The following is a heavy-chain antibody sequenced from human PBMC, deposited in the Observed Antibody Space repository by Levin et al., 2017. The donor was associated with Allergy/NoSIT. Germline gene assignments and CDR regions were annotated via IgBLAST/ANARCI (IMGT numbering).Heavy chain of an antibody. CDR2: VYHTGAT. CDR3: AMDRWLQADYLVMDV. CDR1: GGSISSSNW. D-gene: IGHD4-11*01. J-gene: IGHJ6*02. V-gene: IGHV4/OR15-8*01. Sequence: SETLSLTCVVSGGSISSSNWWSWVRQSPGKGLEWIGEVYHTGATNYNPSLSSRLTISKDKSKNQFSLRLTSVTAADTAVCYCAMDRWLQADYLVMDVWGQGTTVSVSS.